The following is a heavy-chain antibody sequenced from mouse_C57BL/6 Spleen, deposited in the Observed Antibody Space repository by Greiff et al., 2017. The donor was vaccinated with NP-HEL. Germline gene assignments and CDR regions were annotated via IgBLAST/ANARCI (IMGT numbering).Heavy chain of an antibody. Sequence: QVHVKQSGPELVKPGASVKISCKASGYAFSSSWMNWVKQRPGKGLEWIGRIYPGDGDTNYNGKFKGKATLTADKSSSTAYMQLSSLTSEDSAVYFCARGYDYDRGFAYWGQGTLVTVSA. CDR3: ARGYDYDRGFAY. CDR2: IYPGDGDT. D-gene: IGHD2-4*01. J-gene: IGHJ3*01. CDR1: GYAFSSSW. V-gene: IGHV1-82*01.